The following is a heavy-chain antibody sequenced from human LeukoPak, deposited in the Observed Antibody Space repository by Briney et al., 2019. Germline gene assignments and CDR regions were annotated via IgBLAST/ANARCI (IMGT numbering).Heavy chain of an antibody. D-gene: IGHD3/OR15-3a*01. CDR2: IYYSGNT. J-gene: IGHJ4*02. V-gene: IGHV4-39*01. CDR3: ARQTGSGLFILP. CDR1: GGSLSSSSYY. Sequence: SETLSPTCTVSGGSLSSSSYYWGWIRQPPGTGLEWVGSIYYSGNTYYNASLKSQVSISIDTSKNQFSLRLTSVTAADTAVYYCARQTGSGLFILPGGQGTLVTVSS.